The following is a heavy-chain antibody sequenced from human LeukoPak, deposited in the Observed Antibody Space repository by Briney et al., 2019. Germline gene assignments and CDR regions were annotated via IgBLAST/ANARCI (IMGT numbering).Heavy chain of an antibody. J-gene: IGHJ4*02. V-gene: IGHV4-59*01. CDR1: GGSISSYY. Sequence: SETRSRTCTFSGGSISSYYWSWFRQPPGKGLEWIGYMHYSGSTNYNPSLKSRVTISVDTSKNQISLKLSSVTAADTAVYYCARWILYSSGSYSDYWGQGTLVTVSS. CDR2: MHYSGST. CDR3: ARWILYSSGSYSDY. D-gene: IGHD3-10*01.